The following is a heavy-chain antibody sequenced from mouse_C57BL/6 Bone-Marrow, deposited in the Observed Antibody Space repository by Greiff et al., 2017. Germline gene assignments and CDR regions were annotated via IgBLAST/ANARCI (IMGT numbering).Heavy chain of an antibody. V-gene: IGHV7-3*01. Sequence: EVQRVESGGGLVQPGGSLSLSCAASGFTFTDYYMSWVRQPPGKALEWLGFIRNKANGYTTEYSASVKGRFTIARANSQSILYLQMNALRAEDSATYYCARYGTGTFAYWGQGTLVTVSA. CDR2: IRNKANGYTT. CDR1: GFTFTDYY. J-gene: IGHJ3*01. D-gene: IGHD4-1*01. CDR3: ARYGTGTFAY.